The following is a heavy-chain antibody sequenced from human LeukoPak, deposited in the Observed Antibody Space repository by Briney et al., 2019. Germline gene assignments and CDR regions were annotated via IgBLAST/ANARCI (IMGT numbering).Heavy chain of an antibody. D-gene: IGHD1-26*01. CDR2: IYYSGST. CDR3: ARHSHSGSYYQY. J-gene: IGHJ4*02. CDR1: GGSISSSSYY. V-gene: IGHV4-39*01. Sequence: PSETLSLTCTVSGGSISSSSYYWGWIRQPPGKGLEWIGSIYYSGSTYYNPSLKSRVTISVDTSKNQFSLKLSSVTAAGTAVYYCARHSHSGSYYQYWGQGTLVTVSS.